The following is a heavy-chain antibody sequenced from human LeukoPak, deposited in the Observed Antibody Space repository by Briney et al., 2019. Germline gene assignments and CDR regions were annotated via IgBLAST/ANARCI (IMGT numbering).Heavy chain of an antibody. J-gene: IGHJ4*02. V-gene: IGHV3-23*01. CDR3: AKGGVSDLYHSDY. CDR1: GFTFSNYA. Sequence: GGSLSLSCTASGFTFSNYAMSWVRQAPGKGLGWVSAISGSGSATYYVDSVKGRFTISRDNSKNTLYLQMNSLRAEDTAVYYCAKGGVSDLYHSDYWGQGTLVTVSS. D-gene: IGHD2-8*01. CDR2: ISGSGSAT.